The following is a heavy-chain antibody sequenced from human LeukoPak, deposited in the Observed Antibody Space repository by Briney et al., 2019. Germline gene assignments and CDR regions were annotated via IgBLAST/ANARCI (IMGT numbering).Heavy chain of an antibody. CDR3: ARAKVATIIGPFDP. J-gene: IGHJ5*02. V-gene: IGHV4-39*07. CDR2: IYYSGST. Sequence: SETLSLTCTVSGGSISSSSYYWGWIRQPPGKGLEWIGSIYYSGSTYYNPSLKSRVTISVDTSKNQFSLKLSSVTAADTAVYYCARAKVATIIGPFDPWGQGTLVTVSS. D-gene: IGHD5-12*01. CDR1: GGSISSSSYY.